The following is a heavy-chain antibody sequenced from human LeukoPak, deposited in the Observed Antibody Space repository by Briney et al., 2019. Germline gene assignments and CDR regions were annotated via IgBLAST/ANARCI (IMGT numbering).Heavy chain of an antibody. J-gene: IGHJ4*02. Sequence: GGSLRLSCAASGFTFSNYNMNWVRQAPGKGLEWVSSISSSSGSIYYADSVKGRFTVSRDNAKNSLYLQINNLRDDDTAVYYCVRDSLLWFGEIDYWGQGTLVTVSS. CDR3: VRDSLLWFGEIDY. CDR2: ISSSSGSI. V-gene: IGHV3-21*01. D-gene: IGHD3-10*01. CDR1: GFTFSNYN.